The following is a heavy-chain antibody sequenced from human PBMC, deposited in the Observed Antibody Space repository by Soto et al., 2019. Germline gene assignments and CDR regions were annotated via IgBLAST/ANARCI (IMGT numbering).Heavy chain of an antibody. CDR3: ASVLRYFDWLLVMDY. J-gene: IGHJ4*02. CDR2: ISSSSSYI. Sequence: EVQLVESGGGLVKPGGSLRLSCAASGFTFSSYSMNWVRRAPGKGLGWVSSISSSSSYIYYADSVKGRFTISRDNAKKSLYLQMNSLRAEDTAVYYCASVLRYFDWLLVMDYWGQGTLVTVSS. CDR1: GFTFSSYS. V-gene: IGHV3-21*01. D-gene: IGHD3-9*01.